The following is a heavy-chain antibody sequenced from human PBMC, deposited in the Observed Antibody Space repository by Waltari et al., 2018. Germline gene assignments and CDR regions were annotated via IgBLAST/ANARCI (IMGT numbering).Heavy chain of an antibody. V-gene: IGHV3-23*04. J-gene: IGHJ5*02. CDR2: VSCNGATT. D-gene: IGHD3-22*01. Sequence: EVQLVDSGGDLVHPGGSLRLSCAASGFMFSNYAMTWVRQAPGKGLDGLPSVSCNGATTYCADPVRVRFTISRDNSENTLYLQMDRLRADDTAVYYCAKDFDTSGYFPLGSWGQGTLVTVSS. CDR1: GFMFSNYA. CDR3: AKDFDTSGYFPLGS.